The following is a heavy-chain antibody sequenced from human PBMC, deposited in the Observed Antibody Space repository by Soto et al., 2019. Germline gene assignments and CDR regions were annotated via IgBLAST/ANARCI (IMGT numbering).Heavy chain of an antibody. Sequence: QVQLQESGPGLVKPSETLSLTCTVSGGSISSYYWSWIRQPPGKGLEWIGYIYYSGSTNYNPSLKSRVTISVDTSKNQFSLQLSYVTAADTAVYYCARGYSYYYYGMDVWGQGTTVTVSS. D-gene: IGHD4-4*01. CDR1: GGSISSYY. V-gene: IGHV4-59*01. CDR3: ARGYSYYYYGMDV. J-gene: IGHJ6*02. CDR2: IYYSGST.